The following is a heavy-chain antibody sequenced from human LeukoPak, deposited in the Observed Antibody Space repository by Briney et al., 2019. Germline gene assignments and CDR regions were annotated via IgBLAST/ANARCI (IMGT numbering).Heavy chain of an antibody. Sequence: GASVKVSCKASGYTFTSYDINWVRQATGQGLEWMGWMNPNSGNTGYAQKCQGRVTMTRNTSISTDYMELSSLRSEDTAVYYCARVKAGLRFRWLAPWGQGTLVRVSS. D-gene: IGHD5-12*01. CDR3: ARVKAGLRFRWLAP. J-gene: IGHJ5*02. CDR2: MNPNSGNT. V-gene: IGHV1-8*01. CDR1: GYTFTSYD.